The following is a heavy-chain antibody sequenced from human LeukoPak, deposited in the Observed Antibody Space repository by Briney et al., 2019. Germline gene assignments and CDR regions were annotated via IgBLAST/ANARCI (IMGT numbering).Heavy chain of an antibody. CDR3: ARGLSRNYYGSGSYYL. V-gene: IGHV4-34*01. J-gene: IGHJ4*02. D-gene: IGHD3-10*01. CDR1: GGSFSGYY. CDR2: INHSGST. Sequence: SETLSLTCAVYGGSFSGYYWSWIRQPPGKGLEWIGEINHSGSTNYNPSLKSRVTISVDTSKNQFSLKLSSVTAADTAVYYCARGLSRNYYGSGSYYLWGQGTLVTVSS.